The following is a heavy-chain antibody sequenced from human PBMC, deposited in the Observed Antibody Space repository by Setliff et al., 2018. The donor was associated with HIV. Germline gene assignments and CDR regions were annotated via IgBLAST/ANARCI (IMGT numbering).Heavy chain of an antibody. CDR2: ISGSGGSP. J-gene: IGHJ4*02. D-gene: IGHD3-22*01. Sequence: PGGSLRLSCAASGLTFSSYAMSWVRQAPGKGLEWVSSISGSGGSPYYADSVKGRFTISRDNSENTLYLQMNSLRAKDTAVYYCAKDLVYYDSSGDLDYWGQGTLVTVSS. V-gene: IGHV3-23*01. CDR1: GLTFSSYA. CDR3: AKDLVYYDSSGDLDY.